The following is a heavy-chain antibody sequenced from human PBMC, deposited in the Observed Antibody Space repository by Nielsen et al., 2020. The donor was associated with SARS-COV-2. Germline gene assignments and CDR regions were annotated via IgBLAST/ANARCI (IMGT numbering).Heavy chain of an antibody. CDR3: ARDADGSGTNYNSYYMDV. CDR1: GFTFSSYS. CDR2: ILSSGSTI. V-gene: IGHV3-48*04. Sequence: GESLKISCVGSGFTFSSYSMNWVRQTPGKGLEWVSYILSSGSTIFYADSVKGRFTISRDNARNSLYLQMNSLRAEDTAVYFCARDADGSGTNYNSYYMDVWGKGTTVTISS. D-gene: IGHD3-10*01. J-gene: IGHJ6*03.